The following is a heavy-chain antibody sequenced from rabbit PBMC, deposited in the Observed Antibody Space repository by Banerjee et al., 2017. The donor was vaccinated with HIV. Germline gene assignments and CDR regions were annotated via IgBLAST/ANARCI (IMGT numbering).Heavy chain of an antibody. Sequence: QEQLVEYGGDLVKPGASLTLTCKASGFSFSNKYVMCWVRQAPGKGLEWIACINTSSGNTVYASWAKGRFTISKASWTTVTLQMTSLTAADTASYFCARGVYIGWNFGLWGPGTLVTVS. D-gene: IGHD1-1*01. J-gene: IGHJ4*01. V-gene: IGHV1S45*01. CDR1: GFSFSNKYV. CDR2: INTSSGNT. CDR3: ARGVYIGWNFGL.